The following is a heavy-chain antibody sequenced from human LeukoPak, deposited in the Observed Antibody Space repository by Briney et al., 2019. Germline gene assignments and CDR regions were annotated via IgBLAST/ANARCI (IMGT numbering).Heavy chain of an antibody. CDR1: GGSFSGYY. CDR2: INHSGST. J-gene: IGHJ4*02. D-gene: IGHD3-10*01. Sequence: SETLSLTCAVYGGSFSGYYWSWIRQPPGKGLEWIGEINHSGSTNYNPSLKSRITMSVDTSKNQFSLKLSSVTAADTAVYYCARTRRGEFDYWGQGTLVTVSS. CDR3: ARTRRGEFDY. V-gene: IGHV4-34*10.